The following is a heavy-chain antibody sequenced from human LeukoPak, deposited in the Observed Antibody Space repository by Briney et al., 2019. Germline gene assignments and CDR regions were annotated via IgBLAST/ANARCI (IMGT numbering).Heavy chain of an antibody. CDR2: IYYSGST. CDR3: ARVLYCSSTSCSDFGNWFDP. J-gene: IGHJ5*02. D-gene: IGHD2-2*01. Sequence: SETLSLTCTVSGGSISSYYWSWIRQPPGKGLEWIGYIYYSGSTNYNPSLKSRVTISVDTSKNQFSLKLSSVTAADTAVYYCARVLYCSSTSCSDFGNWFDPWGQGTLVTVSS. V-gene: IGHV4-59*01. CDR1: GGSISSYY.